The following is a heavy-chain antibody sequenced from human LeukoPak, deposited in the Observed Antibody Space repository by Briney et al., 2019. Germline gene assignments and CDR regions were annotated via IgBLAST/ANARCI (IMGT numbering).Heavy chain of an antibody. Sequence: ASVKVSCKASGYTFTGYYIHWVRQAPGQGLEWMGWINPNTGGTNYAQKFQGRVTMTRDTSISTACMELSRLISDDTAEYYCLRGVTVAGIGTFDFWGQGTMVTVSS. J-gene: IGHJ3*01. CDR3: LRGVTVAGIGTFDF. V-gene: IGHV1-2*02. CDR2: INPNTGGT. CDR1: GYTFTGYY. D-gene: IGHD6-19*01.